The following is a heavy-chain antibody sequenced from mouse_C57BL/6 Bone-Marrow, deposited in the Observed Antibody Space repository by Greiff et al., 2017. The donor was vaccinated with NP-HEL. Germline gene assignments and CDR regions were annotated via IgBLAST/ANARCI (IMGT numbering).Heavy chain of an antibody. CDR2: IRYDGSN. CDR1: GYSITSGYY. J-gene: IGHJ2*01. V-gene: IGHV3-6*01. Sequence: EVQLVESGPGLVKPSQSLSLSCSVTGYSITSGYYWNWIRQFPGNKQEWMGYIRYDGSNNYNPSFKNRISITGDTSKNQFFLKLNSVTTEDTATYYCARGNYYGSSLDYWGQGTTLTVSS. CDR3: ARGNYYGSSLDY. D-gene: IGHD1-1*01.